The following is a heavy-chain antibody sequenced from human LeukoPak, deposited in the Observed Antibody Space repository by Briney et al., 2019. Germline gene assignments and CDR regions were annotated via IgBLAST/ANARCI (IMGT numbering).Heavy chain of an antibody. CDR3: AKDGKFGGGSPGDSFDI. J-gene: IGHJ3*02. CDR2: INGGGGTT. V-gene: IGHV3-23*01. CDR1: GFTFSSYA. D-gene: IGHD4-17*01. Sequence: GGSLRLSCAATGFTFSSYAMSWVRQAPGEGLEWVSVINGGGGTTFYADSAKGRFTISRDNSKNTLYLQMNSLRGEDMALYYCAKDGKFGGGSPGDSFDIWGPGTMVTVSS.